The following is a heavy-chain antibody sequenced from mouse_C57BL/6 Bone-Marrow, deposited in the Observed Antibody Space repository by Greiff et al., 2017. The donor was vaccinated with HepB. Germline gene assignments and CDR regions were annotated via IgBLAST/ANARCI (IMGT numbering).Heavy chain of an antibody. V-gene: IGHV5-16*01. Sequence: EVKLVESEGGLVQPGSSMKLSCTASGFTFSDYYMAWVRQVPEKGLEWVANINYDGSSTYYLDSLKSRFIISRDNAKNILYLQMSSLKSEDTATYYCARDYYDGYYYYAMDYWGQGTSVTVSS. D-gene: IGHD2-3*01. CDR2: INYDGSST. CDR3: ARDYYDGYYYYAMDY. J-gene: IGHJ4*01. CDR1: GFTFSDYY.